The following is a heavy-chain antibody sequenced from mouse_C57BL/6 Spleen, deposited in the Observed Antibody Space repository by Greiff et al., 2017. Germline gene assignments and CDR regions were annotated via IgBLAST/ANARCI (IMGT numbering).Heavy chain of an antibody. J-gene: IGHJ2*01. D-gene: IGHD4-1*01. Sequence: QVQLQQSGAELARPGASVKLSCKASGYTFTSYGISWVKQRTGQGLEWIGEIYPRSGNTYYNEKFKGKATLTADKSSSTAYMELRSLTSEDSAVYFCARRTTGTGTWYFDYWGQGTTLTVSS. CDR2: IYPRSGNT. CDR1: GYTFTSYG. CDR3: ARRTTGTGTWYFDY. V-gene: IGHV1-81*01.